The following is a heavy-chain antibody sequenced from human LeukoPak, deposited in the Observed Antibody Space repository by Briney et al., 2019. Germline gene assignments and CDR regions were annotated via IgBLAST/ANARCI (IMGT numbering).Heavy chain of an antibody. CDR3: ARVRVVTVGTERYETFDI. V-gene: IGHV3-20*04. D-gene: IGHD2-2*01. Sequence: PGRSLRLSCAASGLTFDDYVMSSGRHAPGEGLEWVSGINWIGASTSYADSVKGRFTISRDNAKNSLYLQLNTLRAEDTALYYWARVRVVTVGTERYETFDIWGQGTMVAVSS. CDR2: INWIGAST. CDR1: GLTFDDYV. J-gene: IGHJ3*02.